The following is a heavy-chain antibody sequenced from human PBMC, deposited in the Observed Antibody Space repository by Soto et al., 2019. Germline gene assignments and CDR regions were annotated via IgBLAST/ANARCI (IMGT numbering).Heavy chain of an antibody. Sequence: ASVKVSCKASGYTFTSYAMHWVRQAPGQRLEWMGWINAGNGNTKYSQKFQGRVTITRDTSASTAYMELSSLRSEDTAVYYCARDLWIQLWSSALDYWGQGTLVTVSS. V-gene: IGHV1-3*01. CDR2: INAGNGNT. D-gene: IGHD5-18*01. J-gene: IGHJ4*02. CDR1: GYTFTSYA. CDR3: ARDLWIQLWSSALDY.